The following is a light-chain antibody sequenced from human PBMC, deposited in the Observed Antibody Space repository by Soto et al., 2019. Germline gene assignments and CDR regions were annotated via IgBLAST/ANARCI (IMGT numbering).Light chain of an antibody. CDR2: DAS. Sequence: DSQMAQSPSALSASVGERVARTSRASQSISSWLAWYQQKPGKAPKLLIYDASSLESGVPSRFSGSGSGTEFTLTISSLQPDDFATYYCQQYNSYWTFGQGTKVDI. CDR1: QSISSW. V-gene: IGKV1-5*01. CDR3: QQYNSYWT. J-gene: IGKJ1*01.